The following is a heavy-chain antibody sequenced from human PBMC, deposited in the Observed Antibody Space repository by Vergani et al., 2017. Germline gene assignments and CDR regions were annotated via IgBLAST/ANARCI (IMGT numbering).Heavy chain of an antibody. V-gene: IGHV1-69*08. J-gene: IGHJ4*02. CDR3: ARDGDSSGYDFGY. CDR1: GGTFSSYT. Sequence: QVQLVQSGAEVKKPGSSVKVSCKASGGTFSSYTISWVRQAPGQGLEWMGRIIPILGIANYAQKLQGRVTITADKSTSTAYMELSSLRSEDTAVYYCARDGDSSGYDFGYWGQGTLVTVSS. CDR2: IIPILGIA. D-gene: IGHD3-22*01.